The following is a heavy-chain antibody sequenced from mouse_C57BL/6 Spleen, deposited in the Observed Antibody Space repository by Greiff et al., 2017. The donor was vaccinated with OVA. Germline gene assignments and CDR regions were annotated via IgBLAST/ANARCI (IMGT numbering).Heavy chain of an antibody. V-gene: IGHV1-52*01. CDR2: IDPSDSET. CDR3: ARLGSLDY. J-gene: IGHJ2*01. Sequence: VQLQQSGAELVRPGSSVKLSCKASGYTFTSYWMHWVKQRPIQGLEWIGNIDPSDSETHYNQKFKDKATLTVDKSSSTAYMQLSSLTSGDSAVYYCARLGSLDYWGQGTTLTVSS. D-gene: IGHD3-1*01. CDR1: GYTFTSYW.